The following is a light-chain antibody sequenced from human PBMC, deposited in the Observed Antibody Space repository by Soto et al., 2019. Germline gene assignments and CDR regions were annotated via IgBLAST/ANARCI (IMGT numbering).Light chain of an antibody. CDR1: RDISTW. CDR2: GAS. Sequence: DIQMTQSPSSVSASVGDRVTITCRASRDISTWLAWYQRKPGKAPKLLIYGASNLQSGVPSRFSGRGSGTDFTLTISSLQPEDFGTYYGQQANSFPFIFAQGTKVDIK. V-gene: IGKV1D-12*01. J-gene: IGKJ2*01. CDR3: QQANSFPFI.